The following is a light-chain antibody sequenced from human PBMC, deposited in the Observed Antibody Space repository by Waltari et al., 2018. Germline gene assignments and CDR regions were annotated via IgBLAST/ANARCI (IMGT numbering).Light chain of an antibody. CDR2: SNN. J-gene: IGLJ2*01. CDR1: RPHIGTNL. Sequence: QSVLPQPPSASGTPGQGVTIPCSGSRPHIGTNLVNWYQQLPGTAPKVLIYSNNQRPSGVPDRFSGSKSGTSASLAVSGLQSEDEGDYYCATWDDSLNGVVFGGGTKLTVL. CDR3: ATWDDSLNGVV. V-gene: IGLV1-44*01.